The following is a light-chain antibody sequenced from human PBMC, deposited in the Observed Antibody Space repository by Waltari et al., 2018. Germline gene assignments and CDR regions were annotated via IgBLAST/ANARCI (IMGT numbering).Light chain of an antibody. CDR2: ETS. CDR1: QNIRTF. J-gene: IGKJ2*01. CDR3: QQFENLPYS. V-gene: IGKV1-33*01. Sequence: DIQMTQSPSSLSASVGDRVTISCQASQNIRTFLNWYHQKPGKPPNLLLFETSNLHSGVPSRFSGSGSGTQFIFTISSLQPEDVGTYYCQQFENLPYSFGQGTKLEIK.